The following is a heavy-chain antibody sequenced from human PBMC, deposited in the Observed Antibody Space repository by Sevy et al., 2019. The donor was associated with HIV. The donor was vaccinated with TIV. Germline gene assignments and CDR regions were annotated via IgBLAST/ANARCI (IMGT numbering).Heavy chain of an antibody. CDR1: GFTFSSYS. Sequence: GGSLRLSCAASGFTFSSYSMNWVRQAPGKGLEWVSYISRSGSTIYYVDSVKGRFTISRDNAKNSLYLQMNSLRAEDTAVYYGARSPPYSSGWYGIDYWGQGTLVTVSS. J-gene: IGHJ4*02. V-gene: IGHV3-48*01. CDR2: ISRSGSTI. D-gene: IGHD6-19*01. CDR3: ARSPPYSSGWYGIDY.